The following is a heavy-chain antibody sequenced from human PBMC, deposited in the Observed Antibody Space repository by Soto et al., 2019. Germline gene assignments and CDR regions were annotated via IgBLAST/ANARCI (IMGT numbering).Heavy chain of an antibody. D-gene: IGHD5-12*01. J-gene: IGHJ4*02. CDR1: GYPFGSYY. CDR2: INPSDGRT. Sequence: ASVKVSCKASGYPFGSYYMHWVRQAPGQGFEWMGIINPSDGRTTYAQKFQGRLTLTRDTSSTTLFMELNSLRAEDTAVYYCAGVHPFPAHTGYDLMPTFFDSWGQGALVTVSS. V-gene: IGHV1-46*01. CDR3: AGVHPFPAHTGYDLMPTFFDS.